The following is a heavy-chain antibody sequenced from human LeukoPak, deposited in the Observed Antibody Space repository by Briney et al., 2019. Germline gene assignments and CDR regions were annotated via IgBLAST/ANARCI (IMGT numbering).Heavy chain of an antibody. J-gene: IGHJ5*02. D-gene: IGHD6-19*01. CDR1: NYSINDGYY. CDR2: VYHSGAT. CDR3: ARDSSGTLSGGGWFDP. V-gene: IGHV4-38-2*02. Sequence: SETLSLTCTVSNYSINDGYYWSWIRQPPGKGLQWIGGVYHSGATYQNPSLKSRVTISVDTSKNQFPLNLTSVTAADTAVYYCARDSSGTLSGGGWFDPWGQGTLVSVSS.